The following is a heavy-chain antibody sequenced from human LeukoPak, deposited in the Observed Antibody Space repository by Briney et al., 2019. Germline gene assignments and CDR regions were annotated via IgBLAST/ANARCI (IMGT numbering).Heavy chain of an antibody. CDR3: ARSEGGY. J-gene: IGHJ4*02. V-gene: IGHV3-53*01. Sequence: PGGSLRLPCAASGFTVSNNYMSWVRQAPGKGLQGVTVIYSGGSTYSADSVKGRFTISRDNSKNTLYLQMNSLRAEDTAVYYCARSEGGYWGQGTLVTVSS. D-gene: IGHD1-14*01. CDR2: IYSGGST. CDR1: GFTVSNNY.